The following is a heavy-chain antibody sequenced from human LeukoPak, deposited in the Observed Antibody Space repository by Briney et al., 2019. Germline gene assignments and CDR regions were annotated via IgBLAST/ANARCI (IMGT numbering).Heavy chain of an antibody. J-gene: IGHJ4*02. CDR2: LSWHSGSI. CDR1: GFKFNDYA. Sequence: GGSVRLSCVASGFKFNDYAMHWVRQAPGKGLEWVSGLSWHSGSIGYADSVKGRFIISRDNAKNSLYLEMNSLRPEDSALYYCAKETKVGENLYYFDYWGRGTLVTVSS. CDR3: AKETKVGENLYYFDY. V-gene: IGHV3-9*01. D-gene: IGHD1-26*01.